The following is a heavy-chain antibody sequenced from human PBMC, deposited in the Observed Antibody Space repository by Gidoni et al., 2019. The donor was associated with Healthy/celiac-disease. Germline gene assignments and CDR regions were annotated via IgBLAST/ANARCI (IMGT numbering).Heavy chain of an antibody. CDR3: AKALKWELRADAFDI. CDR2: ISGSGGST. J-gene: IGHJ3*02. D-gene: IGHD1-26*01. CDR1: GFTVTSYA. V-gene: IGHV3-23*01. Sequence: EVQLLESGGGLVQPGGSLRLSCAASGFTVTSYAMSWVRQAPGKGLEWVSAISGSGGSTYYADSVKGRFTISRDNSKNTLYLQMNSLRAEDTAVYYCAKALKWELRADAFDIWGQGTMVTVSS.